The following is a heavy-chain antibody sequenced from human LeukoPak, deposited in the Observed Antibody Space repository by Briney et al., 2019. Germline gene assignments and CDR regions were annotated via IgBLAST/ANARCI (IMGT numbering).Heavy chain of an antibody. J-gene: IGHJ4*02. Sequence: PSETLSLTCSVSGGSFSRNYWSWIRQPPGKGLEWIGYIYNSGSANYNPSLKSRVTISVDTSKNQFSLKLSSVTAADTAVYYCARSLGAASHFDYWGQRTLVTVSS. CDR1: GGSFSRNY. CDR2: IYNSGSA. D-gene: IGHD3-10*01. CDR3: ARSLGAASHFDY. V-gene: IGHV4-59*01.